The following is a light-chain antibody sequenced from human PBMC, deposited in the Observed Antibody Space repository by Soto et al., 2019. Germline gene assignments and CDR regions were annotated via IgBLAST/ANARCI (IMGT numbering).Light chain of an antibody. CDR3: QQYGSSPPT. V-gene: IGKV3-20*01. CDR2: GAS. CDR1: QSISRY. J-gene: IGKJ1*01. Sequence: IVLTQSPGTLSLSPGERTTLSCRASQSISRYLAWYQQKPGQGPRLLIYGASSRATGNPDRFSGSGSGTDFTLTINRLEPEDFALYYCQQYGSSPPTFGQGTKLEIK.